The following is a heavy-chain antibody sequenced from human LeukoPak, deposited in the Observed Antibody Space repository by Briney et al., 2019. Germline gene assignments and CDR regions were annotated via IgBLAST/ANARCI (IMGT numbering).Heavy chain of an antibody. D-gene: IGHD3-3*01. CDR1: GSSITTAFY. Sequence: SETLSLTCTVSGSSITTAFYWGWIRQPPGNGLEWIGSIYHSGSTSYNPSLKSRVTISVDTSKNQFSLKLASMTAADTAVYYCASSRISLRFLEYYFDYWGQGTLVTVSS. J-gene: IGHJ4*02. CDR3: ASSRISLRFLEYYFDY. CDR2: IYHSGST. V-gene: IGHV4-38-2*02.